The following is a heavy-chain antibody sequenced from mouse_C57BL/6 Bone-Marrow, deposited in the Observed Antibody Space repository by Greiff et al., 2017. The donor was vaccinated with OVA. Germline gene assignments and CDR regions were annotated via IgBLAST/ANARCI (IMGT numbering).Heavy chain of an antibody. CDR2: IDPENGDT. CDR1: GFNIKDDY. CDR3: TTSRPNYYAMDY. Sequence: VQLQQSGVELVRPGASVKLSCTASGFNIKDDYMHWVKQRPEQGLEWIGWIDPENGDTEYASKFQGKATITADTSSNTAYLQLSSLTSEDTAVYYCTTSRPNYYAMDYWGQGTSVTVSS. J-gene: IGHJ4*01. V-gene: IGHV14-4*01.